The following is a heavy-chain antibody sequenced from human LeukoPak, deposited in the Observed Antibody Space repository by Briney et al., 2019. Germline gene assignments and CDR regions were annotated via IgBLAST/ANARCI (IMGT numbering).Heavy chain of an antibody. CDR2: INHSGST. CDR1: GGSFSGCY. Sequence: PSETLSLTCAVYGGSFSGCYWSWIRQPPGKGLEWIGEINHSGSTNYNPSLKSRVTISVDTSKNQFSLKLSSVTAADTAVYYCARGPINWNRKVAFDIWGQGTMVTVSS. J-gene: IGHJ3*02. CDR3: ARGPINWNRKVAFDI. V-gene: IGHV4-34*01. D-gene: IGHD1-20*01.